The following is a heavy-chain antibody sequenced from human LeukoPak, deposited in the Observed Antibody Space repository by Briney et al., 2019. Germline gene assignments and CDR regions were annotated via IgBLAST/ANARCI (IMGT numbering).Heavy chain of an antibody. CDR2: ISSSSSYI. Sequence: GGSLRLSCAASGFTFSSYSMNWVRQAPGKGLEWVSSISSSSSYIYYADSVKGRFTISRDNAKNSLYLQMNSLRAEDTAVYYCARDTELRGYFDYWGQGTLVTVSS. V-gene: IGHV3-21*01. J-gene: IGHJ4*02. D-gene: IGHD1-26*01. CDR1: GFTFSSYS. CDR3: ARDTELRGYFDY.